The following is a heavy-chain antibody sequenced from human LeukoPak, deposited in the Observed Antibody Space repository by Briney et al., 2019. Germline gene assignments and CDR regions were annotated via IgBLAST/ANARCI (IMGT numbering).Heavy chain of an antibody. CDR3: ARDPYGEEWYSSSSYFDY. Sequence: QPGGSLRLSCAASGFTFSSYAMSWVRQAPGKGLEWVANIKQDGSEKYYVDSVKGRFTISRDNAKNSLYLQMDSLRAEDTAVYYCARDPYGEEWYSSSSYFDYWGQGTLVTVSS. V-gene: IGHV3-7*01. D-gene: IGHD6-13*01. CDR1: GFTFSSYA. J-gene: IGHJ4*02. CDR2: IKQDGSEK.